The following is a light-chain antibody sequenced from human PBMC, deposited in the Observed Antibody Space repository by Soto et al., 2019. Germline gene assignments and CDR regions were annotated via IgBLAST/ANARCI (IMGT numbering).Light chain of an antibody. CDR1: QSVTNNY. Sequence: EVVLTQSPGTLSLSPGERATLSCRASQSVTNNYLAWYQQRPGQAPRLLIFGSSARATGIPDRFSGSGSGTDFTLTISRLEPEDLAVYYCLQYGSSPPYTFGQGTKLEIK. J-gene: IGKJ2*01. CDR3: LQYGSSPPYT. CDR2: GSS. V-gene: IGKV3-20*01.